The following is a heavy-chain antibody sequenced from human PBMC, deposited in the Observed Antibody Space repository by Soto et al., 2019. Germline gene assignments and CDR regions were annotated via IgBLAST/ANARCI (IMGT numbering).Heavy chain of an antibody. V-gene: IGHV4-34*01. CDR2: INHSGST. CDR1: GGSFSGYY. Sequence: SETLSLTCAVYGGSFSGYYWSWIRQPPGKGLEWIGEINHSGSTNYNPSLKSRVTISVDTSKNQFSLKLSSVTAADTAVYYCARDPDIAAAGQFGYWGQGTLVTVSS. CDR3: ARDPDIAAAGQFGY. D-gene: IGHD6-13*01. J-gene: IGHJ4*02.